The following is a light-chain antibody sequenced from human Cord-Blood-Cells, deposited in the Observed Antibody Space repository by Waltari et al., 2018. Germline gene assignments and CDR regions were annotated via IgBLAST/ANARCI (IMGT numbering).Light chain of an antibody. V-gene: IGLV2-11*01. Sequence: QSALTQPRSVSGSPGPSVTLPCTGTRRDVCGYNYVSWYQQHPGKAPKLLLYDVSKRPSGVPDRFSGSKSGNTASLTISGLQAEDEADYYCCSYAGSYTYVFGTGTKVTVL. CDR3: CSYAGSYTYV. CDR1: RRDVCGYNY. J-gene: IGLJ1*01. CDR2: DVS.